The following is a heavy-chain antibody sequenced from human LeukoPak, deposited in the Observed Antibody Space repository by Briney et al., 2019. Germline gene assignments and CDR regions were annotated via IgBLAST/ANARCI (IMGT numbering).Heavy chain of an antibody. V-gene: IGHV1-18*04. D-gene: IGHD3-9*01. CDR2: ISAYDGNT. J-gene: IGHJ4*02. CDR1: GYTFTSYG. Sequence: ASVKVSCKASGYTFTSYGISWVRQAPGQGLEWMGWISAYDGNTNYAQKLQGRVTMTTDTSTSTAYMELRSLRSDDTAVYYCARGRWDILTGYYTPYHFDYWGQGTLVTVSS. CDR3: ARGRWDILTGYYTPYHFDY.